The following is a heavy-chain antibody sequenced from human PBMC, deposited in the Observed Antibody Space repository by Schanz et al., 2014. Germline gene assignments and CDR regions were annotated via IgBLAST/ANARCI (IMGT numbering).Heavy chain of an antibody. D-gene: IGHD3-3*01. CDR3: VRDSFFAFDY. CDR2: VSRSTPDI. Sequence: EMLLLESGGGLIQPGGSLRLSCAASGFTFSTSAMSWVRQVPGKGLEWVSYVSRSTPDIYYADSVKGRFTMSRDNAKNSVFLQMNSLRAEDTAVYYCVRDSFFAFDYWGQGTLVTVSS. CDR1: GFTFSTSA. J-gene: IGHJ4*02. V-gene: IGHV3-48*01.